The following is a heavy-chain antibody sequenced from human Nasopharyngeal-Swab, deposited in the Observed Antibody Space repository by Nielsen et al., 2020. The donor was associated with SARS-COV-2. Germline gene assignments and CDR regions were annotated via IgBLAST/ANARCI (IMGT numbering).Heavy chain of an antibody. D-gene: IGHD3-22*01. CDR3: ARAGRYYYDSSGYYYDYYYMDV. CDR1: GYTFTGYY. Sequence: ASVKVSCKASGYTFTGYYMHWVRQAPGQGLEWMGRINPNSGGTNYAQKFQGRVTMTRDTSTSTAYMELSRLRSDDTAVYYCARAGRYYYDSSGYYYDYYYMDVWGKGTTVTVSS. CDR2: INPNSGGT. V-gene: IGHV1-2*06. J-gene: IGHJ6*03.